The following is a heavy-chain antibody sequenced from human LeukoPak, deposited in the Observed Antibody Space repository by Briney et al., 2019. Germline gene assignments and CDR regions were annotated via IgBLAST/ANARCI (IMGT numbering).Heavy chain of an antibody. CDR1: GFTFSSYG. CDR3: ARDNGRNGFDI. CDR2: IWYDGSNK. V-gene: IGHV3-33*01. Sequence: GGSLRLSCAASGFTFSSYGMHWVRQAPGKGLEWVAVIWYDGSNKYYADSVKGRFTISRDDAKKTLDLQMNSLRAEDTAVYFCARDNGRNGFDIWGQGTMVTVSS. J-gene: IGHJ3*02.